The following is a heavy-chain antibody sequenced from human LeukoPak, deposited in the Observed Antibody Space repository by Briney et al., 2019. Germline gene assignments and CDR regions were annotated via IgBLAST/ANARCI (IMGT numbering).Heavy chain of an antibody. CDR1: GYTFTGYY. CDR3: AREGGVYGSGWNYYYYMDV. D-gene: IGHD6-19*01. CDR2: INPNSGGT. Sequence: GASVKVSCKASGYTFTGYYMHWVRQAPGQGLEWMGWINPNSGGTNYAQKFQGRVTMTRDTSISTAYMELSRLRSDDTAVYYCAREGGVYGSGWNYYYYMDVWGKGTTVTVSS. J-gene: IGHJ6*03. V-gene: IGHV1-2*02.